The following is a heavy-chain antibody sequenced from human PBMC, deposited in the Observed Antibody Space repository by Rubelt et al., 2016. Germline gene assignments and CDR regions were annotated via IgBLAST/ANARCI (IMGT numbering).Heavy chain of an antibody. CDR3: ARSLGGSDY. V-gene: IGHV3-7*04. D-gene: IGHD1-26*01. CDR2: INQDGGER. CDR1: GFLFSSHW. Sequence: ASGFLFSSHWMSWVRQAPGKGLEWVANINQDGGERYYVDSVKGRFTISRDNAKNSLYLQMNSLRAEDTAVYYCARSLGGSDYWGQGTLVTVSS. J-gene: IGHJ4*02.